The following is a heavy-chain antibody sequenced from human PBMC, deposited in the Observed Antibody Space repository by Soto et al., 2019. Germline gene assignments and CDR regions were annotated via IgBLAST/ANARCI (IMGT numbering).Heavy chain of an antibody. J-gene: IGHJ1*01. V-gene: IGHV3-33*01. CDR1: GFTFSSYG. CDR3: ARDFHAPPDLEDAQR. Sequence: QVQLVESGGGVVQPGRSLRLSCAASGFTFSSYGMHWVRQAPGKGLEWLAVIWYDGSNEYYADSVKGRFTISRDNSKNTVCLQMAGLRAEDMALYYCARDFHAPPDLEDAQRWGQGTLVTVSS. CDR2: IWYDGSNE.